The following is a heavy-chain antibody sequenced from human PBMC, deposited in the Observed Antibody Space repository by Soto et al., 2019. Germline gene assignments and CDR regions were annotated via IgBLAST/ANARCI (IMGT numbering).Heavy chain of an antibody. CDR2: IYYSGST. Sequence: PSETLSLTCTVSGGSISSGGYYWSWIRQHPGKGLEWIGYIYYSGSTYYNPSLKSRVTISVDTSKNQFSLKLSSVTAADTAVYYCARAAIQLWFFSYYYYYMDVWGKGTTVTVSS. V-gene: IGHV4-31*03. D-gene: IGHD5-18*01. CDR3: ARAAIQLWFFSYYYYYMDV. CDR1: GGSISSGGYY. J-gene: IGHJ6*03.